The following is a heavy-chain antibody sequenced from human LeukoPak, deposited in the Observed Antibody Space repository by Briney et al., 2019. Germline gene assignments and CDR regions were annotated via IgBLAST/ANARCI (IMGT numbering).Heavy chain of an antibody. J-gene: IGHJ6*03. CDR2: ITANGGSK. Sequence: GGSLRLSCAASGFTFSDYTMHWVRLAPGKRLQYVSAITANGGSKYHADSVRARFTVSRDNSKNTLYLQMGSLRAEDTALYYCARGPNYSFYMDVWGKGTTVTVSS. V-gene: IGHV3-64*02. CDR1: GFTFSDYT. CDR3: ARGPNYSFYMDV.